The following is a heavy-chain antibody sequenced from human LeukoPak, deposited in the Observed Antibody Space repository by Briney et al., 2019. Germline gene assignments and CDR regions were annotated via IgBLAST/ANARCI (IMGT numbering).Heavy chain of an antibody. CDR2: IYTSGST. J-gene: IGHJ4*02. CDR3: ARVTGYMIEDYFDY. V-gene: IGHV4-4*07. Sequence: SETPSLTCTVSGGSISSYYWSWIRQPAGKGLEWIGRIYTSGSTNYNPSLKSRVTISVKTSKNQFSLKLSSVTAADTAVYYCARVTGYMIEDYFDYWGQGTLVTVSS. D-gene: IGHD3-22*01. CDR1: GGSISSYY.